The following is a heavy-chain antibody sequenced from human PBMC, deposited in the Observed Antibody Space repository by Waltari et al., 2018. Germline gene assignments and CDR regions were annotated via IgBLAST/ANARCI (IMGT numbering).Heavy chain of an antibody. D-gene: IGHD3-16*01. J-gene: IGHJ5*01. CDR3: AKLATSSDHGGGWLDS. V-gene: IGHV3-53*01. CDR2: IYRGENT. Sequence: ELQLVESGGGLIQPGGSLSLSCAASAFSVNDNSINWVRQAPGKGLEWVTIIYRGENTYFADSVKGRFSISRDNSKNTVYLQINSLRVDDTAVYYCAKLATSSDHGGGWLDSWGQGTLVTVSS. CDR1: AFSVNDNS.